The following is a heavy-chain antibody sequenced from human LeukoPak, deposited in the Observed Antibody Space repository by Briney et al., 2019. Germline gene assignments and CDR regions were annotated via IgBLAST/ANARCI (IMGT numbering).Heavy chain of an antibody. J-gene: IGHJ4*02. CDR1: GFTFSSYA. Sequence: GGSLRPSCAASGFTFSSYAMSWVRQAPGKGLEWVSAISGSGGSTYYADSVKGRFTISRDNSKNTLYLQMNSLRAEDTAVYYCAKDYRGDMITFGGVIDPYWGQGTLVTVSS. CDR2: ISGSGGST. D-gene: IGHD3-16*02. CDR3: AKDYRGDMITFGGVIDPY. V-gene: IGHV3-23*01.